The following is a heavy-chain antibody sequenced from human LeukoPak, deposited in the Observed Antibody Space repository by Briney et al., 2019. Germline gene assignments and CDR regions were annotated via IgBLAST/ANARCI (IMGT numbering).Heavy chain of an antibody. J-gene: IGHJ3*02. Sequence: GGSLRLSCAASEFTFSDYAMTWVRQAPGKGLEWVSSISSSSSYIYYPDSVKGRFTISRDNAKNSLYLQMNSLRAEDTAVYYCARSTSYSAAAGTPENAFDIWGQGTMVTVSS. CDR2: ISSSSSYI. V-gene: IGHV3-21*01. D-gene: IGHD6-13*01. CDR3: ARSTSYSAAAGTPENAFDI. CDR1: EFTFSDYA.